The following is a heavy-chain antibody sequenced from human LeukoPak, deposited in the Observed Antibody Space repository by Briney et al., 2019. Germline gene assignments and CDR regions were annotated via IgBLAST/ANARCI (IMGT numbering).Heavy chain of an antibody. Sequence: QPGRSLRLSCAASGFTFSSYGMHWVRQAPGKGLEWVSAISGSGGSTYYADSVKGRFTISRDNSKNTLYLQMNSLRAEDTAVYYCAKSRLLWFGELLDYWGQGTLVTVSS. V-gene: IGHV3-23*01. CDR2: ISGSGGST. CDR1: GFTFSSYG. CDR3: AKSRLLWFGELLDY. J-gene: IGHJ4*02. D-gene: IGHD3-10*01.